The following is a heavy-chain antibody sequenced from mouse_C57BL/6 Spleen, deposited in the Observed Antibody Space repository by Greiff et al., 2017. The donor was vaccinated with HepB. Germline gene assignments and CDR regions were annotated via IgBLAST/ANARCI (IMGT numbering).Heavy chain of an antibody. V-gene: IGHV1-54*01. CDR2: LNPGSGGT. Sequence: QVQLKQSGAELVRPGTSVKVSCKASGYAFTNYLIEWVKQRPGQGLEWIGVLNPGSGGTNYNEKFKGKATLTADKSSSTAYMQLSSLTSEDSAVYFCARGDDDYDGGPWFAYWGQGTLVTVSA. CDR3: ARGDDDYDGGPWFAY. J-gene: IGHJ3*01. D-gene: IGHD2-4*01. CDR1: GYAFTNYL.